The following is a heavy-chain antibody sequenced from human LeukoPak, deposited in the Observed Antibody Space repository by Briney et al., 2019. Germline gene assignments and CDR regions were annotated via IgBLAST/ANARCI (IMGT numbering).Heavy chain of an antibody. D-gene: IGHD3-22*01. CDR1: GYTFTSYD. V-gene: IGHV1-8*01. CDR3: ARGYYYDSSGYPKLTDY. CDR2: MNPNSGNT. J-gene: IGHJ4*02. Sequence: ASVKVSCKASGYTFTSYDINWVRQATGQGLEWMGWMNPNSGNTGYAQKFQGRVTMIRNTSISTAYMELSSLRSEDTAIYYCARGYYYDSSGYPKLTDYWGQGTLVTVSS.